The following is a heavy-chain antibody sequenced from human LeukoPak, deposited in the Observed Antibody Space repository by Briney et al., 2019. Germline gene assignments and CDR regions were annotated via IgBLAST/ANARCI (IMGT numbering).Heavy chain of an antibody. CDR2: IIPIFGTA. Sequence: ASVKVSCKASGGTFSSYAISWVRQAPGQGLEWMGRIIPIFGTANYAQKFQGRVTITTDESTSTAYMGLSSLRSEDTAVYYCARERGGITMIVVATYYFDYWGQGTLVTVSS. V-gene: IGHV1-69*05. CDR3: ARERGGITMIVVATYYFDY. J-gene: IGHJ4*02. D-gene: IGHD3-22*01. CDR1: GGTFSSYA.